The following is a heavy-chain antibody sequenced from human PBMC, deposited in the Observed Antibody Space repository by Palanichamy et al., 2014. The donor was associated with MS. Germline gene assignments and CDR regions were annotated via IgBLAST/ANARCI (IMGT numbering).Heavy chain of an antibody. CDR1: GYTITTYA. D-gene: IGHD1-14*01. CDR3: TTGLAYYFDS. CDR2: INPGNGNT. V-gene: IGHV1-3*01. J-gene: IGHJ4*02. Sequence: QVQLVQSGAEVKKPGASVKVSCKASGYTITTYAMHWVRQAPGQGLEWMGWINPGNGNTKYSQKFQGRVTITRDTSASTSYMELSSLRSEDTAVYYCTTGLAYYFDSWGQGTLVTVSS.